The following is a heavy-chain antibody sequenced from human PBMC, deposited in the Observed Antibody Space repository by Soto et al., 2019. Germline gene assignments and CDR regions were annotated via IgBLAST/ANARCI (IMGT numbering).Heavy chain of an antibody. Sequence: QVQLVESGGGVVQPGRSLRLSCAASGFTFSSYGMHWVRQAPGKGLEWVAVIWYDGSNKYYADSVKGRFTISRDNSKNTLYLQRNSLRAEDTAVYYCARDRCSSTSCYCDYWGQGTLVTVSS. CDR3: ARDRCSSTSCYCDY. V-gene: IGHV3-33*01. CDR2: IWYDGSNK. J-gene: IGHJ4*02. CDR1: GFTFSSYG. D-gene: IGHD2-2*01.